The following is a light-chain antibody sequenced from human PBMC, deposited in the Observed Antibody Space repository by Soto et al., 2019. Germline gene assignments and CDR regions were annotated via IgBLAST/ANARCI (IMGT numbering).Light chain of an antibody. Sequence: DIQMTQSPSSLSASVGDRVTITCRASQGIRNDLDWYQQKPGKAPKRLIYAASSLQSGVPSRFSGSGSGTEFTLTISSLQPEDCATYYCLQHNTYSWTFGQGTKVEIK. CDR3: LQHNTYSWT. J-gene: IGKJ1*01. CDR1: QGIRND. CDR2: AAS. V-gene: IGKV1-17*01.